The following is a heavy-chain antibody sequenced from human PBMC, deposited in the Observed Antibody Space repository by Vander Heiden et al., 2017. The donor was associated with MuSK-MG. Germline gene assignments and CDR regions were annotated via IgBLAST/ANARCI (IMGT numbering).Heavy chain of an antibody. Sequence: EVQLLESGGGLVQPGGSLRLSCAASGFTFSSYAMSWVRQAPGKGLEWVSAISGSGGSTYYADSVKGRFTISRDNSKNTLYLQMNSLRAEDTAVYYCAKGNLGELSCLYYYYYMDVWGKGTTVTVSS. CDR2: ISGSGGST. V-gene: IGHV3-23*01. CDR3: AKGNLGELSCLYYYYYMDV. J-gene: IGHJ6*03. D-gene: IGHD3-16*02. CDR1: GFTFSSYA.